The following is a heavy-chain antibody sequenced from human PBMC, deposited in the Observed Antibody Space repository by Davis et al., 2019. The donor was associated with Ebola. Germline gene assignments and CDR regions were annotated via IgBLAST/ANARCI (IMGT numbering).Heavy chain of an antibody. V-gene: IGHV3-30*02. CDR1: GFIFSSYN. CDR3: AKISSLYFDY. Sequence: PGGSLRLSCAASGFIFSSYNMQWVRQAPGKGLEWVAFIRYDGSDKYYADSVKGRFTISRDNSKNTLYLQMNSLRAEDTAVYYCAKISSLYFDYWGQGTLVTVSS. D-gene: IGHD6-6*01. CDR2: IRYDGSDK. J-gene: IGHJ4*02.